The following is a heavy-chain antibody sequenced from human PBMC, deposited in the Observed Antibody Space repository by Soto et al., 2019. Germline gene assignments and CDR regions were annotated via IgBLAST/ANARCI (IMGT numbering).Heavy chain of an antibody. J-gene: IGHJ4*02. CDR3: ARLTTIITGAFDD. CDR1: GASIGSGSYY. V-gene: IGHV4-31*03. CDR2: IYDSGRT. D-gene: IGHD7-27*01. Sequence: SETLCLTCTVSGASIGSGSYYWSWIRQYPGEGLVWIGHIYDSGRTYYNPSLESRVSISIDTSKNEFSLTLTSVTAADTAVYYCARLTTIITGAFDDWGLGTVVTVSS.